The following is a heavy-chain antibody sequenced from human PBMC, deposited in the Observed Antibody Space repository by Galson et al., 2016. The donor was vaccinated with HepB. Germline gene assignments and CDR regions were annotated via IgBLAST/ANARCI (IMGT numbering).Heavy chain of an antibody. CDR1: GFSLSSYW. CDR2: ISTDGSSA. Sequence: LRLSCAASGFSLSSYWMHWVRQAPGKGLVWVSRISTDGSSATYADSVKGRFTISRDNAKKTLYLEMNSLRAEDTAVYYCARAPPLPATVGGYDYWGQGTLVTVSS. CDR3: ARAPPLPATVGGYDY. J-gene: IGHJ4*02. D-gene: IGHD2-2*01. V-gene: IGHV3-74*01.